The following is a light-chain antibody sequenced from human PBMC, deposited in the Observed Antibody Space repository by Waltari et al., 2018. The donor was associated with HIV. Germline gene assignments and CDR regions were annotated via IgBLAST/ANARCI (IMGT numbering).Light chain of an antibody. V-gene: IGLV2-14*03. Sequence: QSALTQPASVSGSPGQSITISCPGTSSDIGGSNYVSWYQQHPGKAPKLMISDVSHRPSGVSNRFSGSKSGNTASLTISGLQAEDEADYYCSSYTSSSTLGVFGSGTKVTVL. CDR2: DVS. CDR3: SSYTSSSTLGV. J-gene: IGLJ1*01. CDR1: SSDIGGSNY.